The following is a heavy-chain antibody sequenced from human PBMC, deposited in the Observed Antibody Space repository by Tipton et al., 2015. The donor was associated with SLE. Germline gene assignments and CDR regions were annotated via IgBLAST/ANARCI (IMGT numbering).Heavy chain of an antibody. CDR1: GGSMRSGAYY. CDR2: IYSGGNT. V-gene: IGHV4-31*03. J-gene: IGHJ4*02. Sequence: TLSLTCTVSGGSMRSGAYYWSWIRHHPGKGLEWIGYIYSGGNTYYNPSLQSRVTISIDTSKKQFSLKLNSVTAADTAVYYCATTLNPAALAFDYWGQGALVTVSS. D-gene: IGHD6-25*01. CDR3: ATTLNPAALAFDY.